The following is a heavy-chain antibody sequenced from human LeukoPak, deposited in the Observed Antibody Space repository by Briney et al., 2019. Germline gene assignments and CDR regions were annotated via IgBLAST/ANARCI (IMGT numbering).Heavy chain of an antibody. J-gene: IGHJ5*02. Sequence: GASVKVSCKASGYTFTSYDINWVRQATGQGLEWMGNMNPNSGDTGYAQKFQGRVTMTRNTSISTAYMELSSLRSEDTAVYYCARGPSGYSSSWYTRRLKNWFDPWGQGTLVTVSS. V-gene: IGHV1-8*01. CDR1: GYTFTSYD. D-gene: IGHD6-13*01. CDR3: ARGPSGYSSSWYTRRLKNWFDP. CDR2: MNPNSGDT.